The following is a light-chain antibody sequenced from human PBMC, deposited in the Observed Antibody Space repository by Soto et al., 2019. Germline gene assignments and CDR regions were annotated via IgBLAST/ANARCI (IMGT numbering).Light chain of an antibody. V-gene: IGLV2-11*01. CDR2: DAT. CDR1: IRDVAVYSY. CDR3: SSYAGSYTWI. J-gene: IGLJ1*01. Sequence: QSLLAQPGSVSGSPGQSYTVSCTGTIRDVAVYSYVSWFQQHPGKAPQLLIYDATKRPSGVPDRFSGSKSGNTAALTISGLQAEDEAEYFCSSYAGSYTWIFGSGTQVTVL.